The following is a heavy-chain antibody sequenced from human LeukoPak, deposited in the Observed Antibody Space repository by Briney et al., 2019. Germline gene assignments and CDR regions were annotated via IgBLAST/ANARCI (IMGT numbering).Heavy chain of an antibody. Sequence: GASVKVSCKASGYTFTGYYMHWVRQAPGQGLEWMGWINPNSGGTNYAQKFQGRVTMTRDTSISTAYMELSRLRSDDTAVDYCARQDTPQYCSSTSCYWESGGGIVDYWGQGTLVTVSS. D-gene: IGHD2-2*01. J-gene: IGHJ4*02. V-gene: IGHV1-2*02. CDR1: GYTFTGYY. CDR3: ARQDTPQYCSSTSCYWESGGGIVDY. CDR2: INPNSGGT.